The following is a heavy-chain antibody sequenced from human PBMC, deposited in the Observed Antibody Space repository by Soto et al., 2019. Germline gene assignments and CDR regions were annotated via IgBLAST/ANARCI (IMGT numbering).Heavy chain of an antibody. CDR2: ISGSGGST. CDR3: AKEGAYEYYFDY. D-gene: IGHD5-12*01. J-gene: IGHJ4*02. Sequence: PGGSLRLSCAASGFTFSSYAMTWVRQAPEKGLEWVSAISGSGGSTYYADSVKGRFTISRDNTKNTLYLQMSSLRAEDTAVYYCAKEGAYEYYFDYWGQGTLVTVSS. V-gene: IGHV3-23*01. CDR1: GFTFSSYA.